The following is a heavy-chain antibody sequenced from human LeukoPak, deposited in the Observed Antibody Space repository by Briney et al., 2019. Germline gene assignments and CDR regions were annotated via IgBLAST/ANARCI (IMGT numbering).Heavy chain of an antibody. CDR2: INPSGGST. CDR3: APTGSGYYSFDY. Sequence: ASVKVSCKASGYTFTSYYMHWVRQAPGQGLEWMGIINPSGGSTSYAQKFQGRVTMTRDTSTSTVYMELSSLRSEDTAVYYCAPTGSGYYSFDYWGQGTLVTVSS. CDR1: GYTFTSYY. J-gene: IGHJ4*02. D-gene: IGHD3-22*01. V-gene: IGHV1-46*01.